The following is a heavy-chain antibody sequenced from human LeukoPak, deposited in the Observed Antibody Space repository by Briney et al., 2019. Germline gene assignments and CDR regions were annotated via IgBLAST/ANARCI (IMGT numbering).Heavy chain of an antibody. CDR1: GGSISSSSYY. D-gene: IGHD4-17*01. CDR2: IYYSGST. V-gene: IGHV4-39*07. J-gene: IGHJ4*02. Sequence: SETLSLTCTVSGGSISSSSYYWGWIRQPPGKGLEWIGSIYYSGSTYYNPSLKSRVTISVDTSKNQFSLKLSSVTAADTAVYYCARDRVNGDYTYYLDYWGQGTLVTVSS. CDR3: ARDRVNGDYTYYLDY.